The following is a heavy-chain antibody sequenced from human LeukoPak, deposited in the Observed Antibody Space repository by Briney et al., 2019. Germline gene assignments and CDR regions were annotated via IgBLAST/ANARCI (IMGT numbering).Heavy chain of an antibody. CDR3: ARMGVAAAGTPFDHYYYYMDV. Sequence: SVKVSCKASGGTFSSYAISWVRQAPGQGLEWMGGIIPIFGTANYAQKFQGSVTITADKSTSTAYMELSSLRSEDTAVYYCARMGVAAAGTPFDHYYYYMDVWGKGTTVTVSS. CDR2: IIPIFGTA. CDR1: GGTFSSYA. J-gene: IGHJ6*03. D-gene: IGHD6-13*01. V-gene: IGHV1-69*06.